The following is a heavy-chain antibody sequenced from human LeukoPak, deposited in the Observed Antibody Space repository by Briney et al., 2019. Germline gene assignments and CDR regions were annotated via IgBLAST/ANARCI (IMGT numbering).Heavy chain of an antibody. J-gene: IGHJ4*02. Sequence: GGSLRLSCAAPGFTFRSYSMNWFGQAQGKGLDGVSSISSSSSYIYYADSVKGRFTISRDNAKNSLYLQMNRLRAEDTAVYYCTSDFWSGYSFDYWGQRTLVTVSS. CDR1: GFTFRSYS. CDR2: ISSSSSYI. D-gene: IGHD3-3*01. CDR3: TSDFWSGYSFDY. V-gene: IGHV3-21*01.